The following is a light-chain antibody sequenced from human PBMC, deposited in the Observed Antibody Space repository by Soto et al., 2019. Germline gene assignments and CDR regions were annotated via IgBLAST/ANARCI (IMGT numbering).Light chain of an antibody. CDR1: QSISRW. J-gene: IGKJ5*01. CDR3: PQYNSFYLTT. CDR2: DAS. V-gene: IGKV1-5*01. Sequence: IQSTQSPSTLPASVLDTVTITSPASQSISRWLAWYQQQQGKAPQILISDASILESGVPSRFSGTGCGTEFTLTISSLQPDDFATYFSPQYNSFYLTTFGQGTRLEIK.